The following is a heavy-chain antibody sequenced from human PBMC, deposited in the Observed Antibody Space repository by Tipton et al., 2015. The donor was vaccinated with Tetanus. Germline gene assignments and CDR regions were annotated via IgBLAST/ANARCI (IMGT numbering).Heavy chain of an antibody. Sequence: TLSLTCAVYGGSFSGYYWSWIRQPPGKGLEWIGYIYYSGSTNYNPFLKSRVTISVDTSKNQFSLKLSSVTAADTAVYYCARGMVSWGIFPYWGQGTLVTVSS. D-gene: IGHD2-8*01. V-gene: IGHV4-59*01. CDR2: IYYSGST. J-gene: IGHJ4*02. CDR1: GGSFSGYY. CDR3: ARGMVSWGIFPY.